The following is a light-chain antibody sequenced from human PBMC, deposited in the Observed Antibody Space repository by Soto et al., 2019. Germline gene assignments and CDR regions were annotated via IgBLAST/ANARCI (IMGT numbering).Light chain of an antibody. Sequence: VMTQSPATLSVSPGARATLSCRASQSVTTNMAWYQQKPGQAPRLLIYGASSRATGIPDRFRGSGSGTDFTLTISRLEPEDFAVYYCQHYDGSPITFGHGTRLEIK. J-gene: IGKJ5*01. CDR1: QSVTTN. CDR2: GAS. CDR3: QHYDGSPIT. V-gene: IGKV3-20*01.